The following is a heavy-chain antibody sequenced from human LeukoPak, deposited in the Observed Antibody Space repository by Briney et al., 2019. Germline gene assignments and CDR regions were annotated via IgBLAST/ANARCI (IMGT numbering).Heavy chain of an antibody. CDR1: GFTFGDYA. V-gene: IGHV3-49*04. J-gene: IGHJ4*02. D-gene: IGHD2-15*01. CDR2: IRSKAYGGTT. CDR3: TRSLVVVGATRSGSYYFDY. Sequence: PGGSLRLSCTAAGFTFGDYAMSWVRQAPGKGLEWVGFIRSKAYGGTTEYAASVKGRFTISRDDSKSIAYQQMNSLKTEDTAAYYCTRSLVVVGATRSGSYYFDYWGQGTLVTVSS.